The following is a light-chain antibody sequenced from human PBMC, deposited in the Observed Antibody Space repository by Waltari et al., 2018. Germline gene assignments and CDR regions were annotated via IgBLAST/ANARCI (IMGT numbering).Light chain of an antibody. Sequence: EIVLTQSPGPLSLSPGDSATLSCRASQSIGTYLTWYQQRPGQAPRLLIYHAASRATGIPDRFSGSGSGTDFSLTINRLEPEDFVVYYCQMYVKLPVTFGQGTKVELK. CDR2: HAA. CDR3: QMYVKLPVT. J-gene: IGKJ1*01. V-gene: IGKV3-20*01. CDR1: QSIGTY.